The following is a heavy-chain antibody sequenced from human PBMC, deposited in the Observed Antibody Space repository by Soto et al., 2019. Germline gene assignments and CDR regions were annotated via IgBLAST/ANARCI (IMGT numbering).Heavy chain of an antibody. CDR3: AHGRHSSGWNGGYFDY. V-gene: IGHV2-5*02. D-gene: IGHD6-19*01. J-gene: IGHJ4*02. Sequence: SGPTLVNPTHTLTLTCSFSGFSLTTRPVGVGWIRQSPGKALEWLAFAYWDDDNRYSPSLRTRLTVTKDTSKNQVVLTMTNMDPVDTATYYCAHGRHSSGWNGGYFDYWGQGTLVTVSS. CDR2: AYWDDDN. CDR1: GFSLTTRPVG.